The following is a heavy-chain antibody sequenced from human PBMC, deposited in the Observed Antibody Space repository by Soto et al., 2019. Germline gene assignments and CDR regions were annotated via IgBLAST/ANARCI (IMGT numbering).Heavy chain of an antibody. V-gene: IGHV1-69*02. Sequence: QVQLVQSGAEVKKPGSSVKVSCKASGGTFSSYTISWVRQAPGQGLEWMGRIIPILGIANYAQKFQGRVTITADKSTSTAYMELSSLRSEDTAVYYCATMPTVTKVSDYWGQGTLVTVSS. CDR1: GGTFSSYT. J-gene: IGHJ4*02. D-gene: IGHD4-17*01. CDR2: IIPILGIA. CDR3: ATMPTVTKVSDY.